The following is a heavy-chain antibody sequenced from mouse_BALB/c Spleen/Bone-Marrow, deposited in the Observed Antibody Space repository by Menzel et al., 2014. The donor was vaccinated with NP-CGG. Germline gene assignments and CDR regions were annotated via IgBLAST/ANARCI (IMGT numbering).Heavy chain of an antibody. CDR1: GFTFTDYY. D-gene: IGHD1-2*01. CDR3: ARDNYYGYHWYFDV. Sequence: EVMLVESGGGLVQPGGSLRLSCATSGFTFTDYYMSWVRQPPGKALEWLGFIRNKANGYTTEYSASVKGRFTISRDNSLSILYLQMNTLRAEDSATYYCARDNYYGYHWYFDVWGAGTTVTVSS. V-gene: IGHV7-3*02. J-gene: IGHJ1*01. CDR2: IRNKANGYTT.